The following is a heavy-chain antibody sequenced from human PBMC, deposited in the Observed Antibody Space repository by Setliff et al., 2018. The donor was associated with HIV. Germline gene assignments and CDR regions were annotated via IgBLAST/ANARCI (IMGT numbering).Heavy chain of an antibody. J-gene: IGHJ6*02. CDR2: IYYNGNI. CDR1: GASITTDTYY. V-gene: IGHV4-39*01. Sequence: SETLSLTCTVSGASITTDTYYWAWIRQPPGKGLEWIASIYYNGNIYYNPSLKSRVTITMDTSKNQFSLKLISVTAADTAVYYCARKLRPGHGVDVWGQGTTVTVSS. CDR3: ARKLRPGHGVDV. D-gene: IGHD3-10*01.